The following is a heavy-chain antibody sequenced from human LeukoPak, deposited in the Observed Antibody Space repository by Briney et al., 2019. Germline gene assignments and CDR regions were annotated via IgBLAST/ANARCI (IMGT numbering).Heavy chain of an antibody. CDR1: GFTFSSYA. CDR3: ARDRAGVYYYYGMDV. D-gene: IGHD2-21*01. CDR2: IWYDGSNK. J-gene: IGHJ6*02. V-gene: IGHV3-33*08. Sequence: GGSLRLSCAASGFTFSSYAMSWVRQAPGKGLEWVAVIWYDGSNKYYADSVKGRFTISRDNSKNTLYLQMNSLRAEDTAVYYCARDRAGVYYYYGMDVWGQGTTVTVSS.